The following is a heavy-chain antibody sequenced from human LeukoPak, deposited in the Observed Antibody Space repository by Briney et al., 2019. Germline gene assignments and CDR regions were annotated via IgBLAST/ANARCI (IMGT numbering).Heavy chain of an antibody. Sequence: PSETLSLTCPVYGGSFSGYYWSWIRQPPGKGLEWIGEINHSGSTNYNPSLKSRVTISVDTPKNQFSLKLSSVTAADTAVYYCATHVGPVAGIRFDYWGQGTLVTVSS. J-gene: IGHJ4*02. CDR3: ATHVGPVAGIRFDY. V-gene: IGHV4-34*01. CDR2: INHSGST. CDR1: GGSFSGYY. D-gene: IGHD6-19*01.